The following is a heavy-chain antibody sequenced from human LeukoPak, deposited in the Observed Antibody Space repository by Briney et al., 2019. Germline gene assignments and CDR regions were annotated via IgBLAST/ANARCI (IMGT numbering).Heavy chain of an antibody. CDR3: ARGGYYDGNGFSLRHNWFDP. CDR2: IYYSGSP. Sequence: SETLSLTCTVSGDSMSNYYWSWIRQPPGKGLEWIGYIYYSGSPNYNPSLKSRVTISVDTSKNQFSLKLSSVTAADTAVYYCARGGYYDGNGFSLRHNWFDPWSQGTLVTVSS. J-gene: IGHJ5*02. V-gene: IGHV4-59*01. D-gene: IGHD3-22*01. CDR1: GDSMSNYY.